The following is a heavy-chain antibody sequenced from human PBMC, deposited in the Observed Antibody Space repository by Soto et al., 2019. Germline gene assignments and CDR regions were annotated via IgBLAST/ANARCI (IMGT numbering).Heavy chain of an antibody. V-gene: IGHV3-53*04. CDR2: IYSGGST. CDR1: GFTVSSNY. Sequence: GGSLRLSCAASGFTVSSNYMSWVRQAPGKGLEWVSVIYSGGSTYYADSVKGRFTISRHNSKNTLYLQMNSLRAEDTAVYYCARSSWSVAGTPADYWGQGTLVTVSS. D-gene: IGHD6-19*01. J-gene: IGHJ4*02. CDR3: ARSSWSVAGTPADY.